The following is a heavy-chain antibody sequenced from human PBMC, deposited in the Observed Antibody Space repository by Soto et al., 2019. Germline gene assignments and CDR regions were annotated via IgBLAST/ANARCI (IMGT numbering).Heavy chain of an antibody. J-gene: IGHJ6*02. CDR3: AMVDKYVTPTPHDV. CDR1: GYIFVNYG. Sequence: QVQLVQSGDEVRKPGSSVKVSCKSWGYIFVNYGTAWVRQAPGQGLEWMGWISPYSGNTHYASKVQGRLTMTTDTATSAADIDLGSLTADDTAVNYCAMVDKYVTPTPHDVWAQGTTFTV. CDR2: ISPYSGNT. D-gene: IGHD5-12*01. V-gene: IGHV1-18*01.